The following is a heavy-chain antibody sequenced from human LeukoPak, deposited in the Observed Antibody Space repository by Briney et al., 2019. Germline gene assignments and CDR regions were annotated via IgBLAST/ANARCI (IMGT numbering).Heavy chain of an antibody. CDR1: GFTFSSYS. J-gene: IGHJ3*02. Sequence: LRLSCAASGFTFSSYSMNWIRQPPGKGLEWIGYIYYSGSTYYNPSLKSRVTISVDTSKNQFSLKLSSVTAADTAVYYCARALVEMATMGDAFDIWGQGTMVTVSS. CDR2: IYYSGST. V-gene: IGHV4-30-4*08. D-gene: IGHD5-24*01. CDR3: ARALVEMATMGDAFDI.